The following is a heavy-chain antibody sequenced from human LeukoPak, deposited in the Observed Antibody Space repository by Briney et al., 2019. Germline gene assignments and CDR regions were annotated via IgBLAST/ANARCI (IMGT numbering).Heavy chain of an antibody. J-gene: IGHJ4*02. Sequence: GGSLRLSCAASGFTFSDYYMSWIRQAPGKGLEWVSYISSSSSYTNYADSVKGRFTISRDNAKNSLYLQMNSLRAEDTAVYYCARDRSYDILTGYSGILFDYWGQGTPVTVSS. CDR2: ISSSSSYT. CDR1: GFTFSDYY. D-gene: IGHD3-9*01. CDR3: ARDRSYDILTGYSGILFDY. V-gene: IGHV3-11*06.